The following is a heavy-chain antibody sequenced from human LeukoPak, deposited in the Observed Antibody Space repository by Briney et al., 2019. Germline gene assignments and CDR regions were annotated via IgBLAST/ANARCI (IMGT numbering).Heavy chain of an antibody. CDR3: ARGRVRRSAHDAFDI. V-gene: IGHV1-46*01. CDR2: INPSGGST. CDR1: GYTFTSYY. D-gene: IGHD3-10*01. Sequence: ASVKVSCKASGYTFTSYYMHWVRQAPGQGLECMGIINPSGGSTSYAQKFQGRVTMPRDTSTSTVYMELSSLRSEDTAVYYCARGRVRRSAHDAFDIWGQGTMVTVSS. J-gene: IGHJ3*02.